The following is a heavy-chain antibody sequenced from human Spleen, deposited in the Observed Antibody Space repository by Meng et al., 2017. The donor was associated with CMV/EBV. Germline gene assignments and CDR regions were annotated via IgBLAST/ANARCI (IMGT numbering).Heavy chain of an antibody. CDR1: GFTFSSYG. CDR3: AKSSLRYSLDY. CDR2: IRYDGSNK. V-gene: IGHV3-30*02. J-gene: IGHJ4*02. Sequence: VQCVEAGGGVVQPGGSLRLSCAASGFTFSSYGMHWVRQAPGKGLEWVAFIRYDGSNKYYADSVKGRFTISRDNSKNTLYLQMNSLRAEDTAVYYCAKSSLRYSLDYWGQGTLVTVSS. D-gene: IGHD4-17*01.